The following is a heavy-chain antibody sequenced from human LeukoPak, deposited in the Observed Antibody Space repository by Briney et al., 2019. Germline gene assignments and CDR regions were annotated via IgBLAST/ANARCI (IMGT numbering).Heavy chain of an antibody. CDR2: INHSGST. V-gene: IGHV4-34*01. D-gene: IGHD3-22*01. Sequence: SETLSLTCAVYGGSFSGYYWSWIRQPPGKGLEWIGEINHSGSTNYNPSLKSRVTISVDTSKNQFSLKLSSVTAADTAVYYRARGGSDYYDSSGYRWDYWGQGTLVTVSS. CDR1: GGSFSGYY. J-gene: IGHJ4*02. CDR3: ARGGSDYYDSSGYRWDY.